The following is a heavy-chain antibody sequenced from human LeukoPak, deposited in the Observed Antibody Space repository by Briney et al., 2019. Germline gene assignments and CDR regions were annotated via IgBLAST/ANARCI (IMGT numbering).Heavy chain of an antibody. D-gene: IGHD6-13*01. CDR2: ISWNSGSI. CDR3: AKGLEQQLVPDFDY. Sequence: GGSLRLSCAASGFTFDDYAMHWVRQAPGKGLEWVSGISWNSGSIGYADSVKGRFTISRDNAKNSLYLQMNSQRAEDMALYYCAKGLEQQLVPDFDYWGQGTLVTVSS. V-gene: IGHV3-9*03. CDR1: GFTFDDYA. J-gene: IGHJ4*02.